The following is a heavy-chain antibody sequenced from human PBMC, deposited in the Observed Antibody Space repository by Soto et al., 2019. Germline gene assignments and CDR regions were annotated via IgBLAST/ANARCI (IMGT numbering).Heavy chain of an antibody. CDR3: ARVSPPITIFGVVISYYYGMDV. CDR2: ISAYNGNT. Sequence: ASVKVSCKASGYTFTSYGISWVRQAPGQGLEWMGWISAYNGNTNYAQKLQGRVTMTTDTSTSTAYMELRSLRSDGTAVYYCARVSPPITIFGVVISYYYGMDVWGQGTTVTVSS. D-gene: IGHD3-3*01. V-gene: IGHV1-18*04. CDR1: GYTFTSYG. J-gene: IGHJ6*02.